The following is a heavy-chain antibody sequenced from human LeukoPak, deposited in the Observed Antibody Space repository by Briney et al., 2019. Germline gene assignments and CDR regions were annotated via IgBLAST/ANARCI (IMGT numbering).Heavy chain of an antibody. CDR2: INPSGGST. J-gene: IGHJ4*02. V-gene: IGHV1-46*01. CDR3: ARSKTIFGVVMPGDPFSGSRD. CDR1: GYSFTSYY. Sequence: ASVKDSCKASGYSFTSYYMHWVRPAPGQGLEWMGIINPSGGSTIYAQKFQGRITMTRDTSTSTVYMELCSLRSEDTAVYYCARSKTIFGVVMPGDPFSGSRDRGQGTLVTVSS. D-gene: IGHD3-3*01.